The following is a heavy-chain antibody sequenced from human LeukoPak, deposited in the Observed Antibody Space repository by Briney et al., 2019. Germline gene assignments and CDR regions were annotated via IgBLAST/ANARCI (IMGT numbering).Heavy chain of an antibody. J-gene: IGHJ3*02. CDR3: ERPMRRDGYNSHAFDI. CDR2: IYYSGST. CDR1: GGSISSSSYY. D-gene: IGHD5-24*01. V-gene: IGHV4-39*01. Sequence: PSETLSLTCTVSGGSISSSSYYWGWIRQPPGKGLEWIGSIYYSGSTYYNPSLKSRVTISVDTSKNQFSLKLSSVTAADTAVYYCERPMRRDGYNSHAFDIWGQGTMVTVSS.